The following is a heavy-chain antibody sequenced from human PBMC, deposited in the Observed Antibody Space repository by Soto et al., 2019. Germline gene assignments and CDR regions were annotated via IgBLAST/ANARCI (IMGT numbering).Heavy chain of an antibody. J-gene: IGHJ4*02. CDR2: FRGSGDDGTT. V-gene: IGHV3-23*01. D-gene: IGHD3-10*01. CDR3: AKKVNSGSGSQYFDY. CDR1: GFTFSSYS. Sequence: GGSLRLSCSASGFTFSSYSMSWVRQAPCKGLEWVSGFRGSGDDGTTYYADSVKGRFTISRDNSKNMLFLQMNSLRAEDTAIYYCAKKVNSGSGSQYFDYWGQGTLVTVSS.